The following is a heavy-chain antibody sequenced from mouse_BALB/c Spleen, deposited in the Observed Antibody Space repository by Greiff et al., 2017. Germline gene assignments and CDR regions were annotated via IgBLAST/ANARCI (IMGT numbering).Heavy chain of an antibody. V-gene: IGHV5-4*02. J-gene: IGHJ2*01. D-gene: IGHD2-4*01. Sequence: DVQLVESGGGLVKPGGSLKLSCAASGFTFSDYYMYWVRQTPEKRLEWVATISDGGSYTYYPDSVKGRFTISRDNAKNNLYLQMSSLKSEDTAMYYCAREDYDYEGFDYWGQGTTLTVSS. CDR3: AREDYDYEGFDY. CDR1: GFTFSDYY. CDR2: ISDGGSYT.